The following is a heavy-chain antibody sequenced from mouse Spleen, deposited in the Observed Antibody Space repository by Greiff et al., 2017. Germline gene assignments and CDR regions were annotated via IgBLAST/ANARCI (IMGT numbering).Heavy chain of an antibody. Sequence: QVQLQQPGAELVKPGASVKMSCKASGYTFTSYWITWVKQRPGQGLEWIGDIYPGSGSTNYNEKFKSKATLTVDTSSSTAYMQLSSLTSEDSAVYYCARSGGIYYGDYFYAMDYWGQGTSVTVSS. CDR3: ARSGGIYYGDYFYAMDY. J-gene: IGHJ4*01. D-gene: IGHD2-13*01. CDR1: GYTFTSYW. CDR2: IYPGSGST. V-gene: IGHV1-55*01.